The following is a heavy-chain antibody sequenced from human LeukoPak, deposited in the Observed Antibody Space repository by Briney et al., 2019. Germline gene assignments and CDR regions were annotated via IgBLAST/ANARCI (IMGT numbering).Heavy chain of an antibody. Sequence: SETLSLTCAVYGGSFSGYYWSWIRQPAGKGLEWIGRIYSSGSTNYNPSLKSRVTMSVDTSKNQFSLKLRSMTAADTAVYYCARGTYDSGSYYGHWFDPWGQGTLVTVSS. D-gene: IGHD3-10*01. J-gene: IGHJ5*02. CDR2: IYSSGST. CDR3: ARGTYDSGSYYGHWFDP. CDR1: GGSFSGYY. V-gene: IGHV4-59*10.